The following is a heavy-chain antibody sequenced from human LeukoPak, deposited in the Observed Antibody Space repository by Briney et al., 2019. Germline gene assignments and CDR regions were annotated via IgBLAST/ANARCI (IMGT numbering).Heavy chain of an antibody. CDR2: ISSSGSTI. V-gene: IGHV3-48*03. CDR3: AGIYGFRFPFWFDP. D-gene: IGHD3-3*01. Sequence: EGSLRLSCAASGFTFSSYEMNWVRQAPGKGLEWVSYISSSGSTIYYADSVKGRFTISRDNAKNSLYLQMNSLRAEDTAVYYCAGIYGFRFPFWFDPWGQGTLVTVSS. CDR1: GFTFSSYE. J-gene: IGHJ5*02.